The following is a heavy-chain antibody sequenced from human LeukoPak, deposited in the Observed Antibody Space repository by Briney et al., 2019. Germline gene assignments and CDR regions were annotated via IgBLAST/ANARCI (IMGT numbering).Heavy chain of an antibody. CDR1: GFTFSSYA. D-gene: IGHD2-21*01. Sequence: PGGSLRLSCAASGFTFSSYAMSWVRQAPGKGLEWVSAISGSGGSTYYADSVKGRFTISRDNSKNTLYLQMNSLRAEDTAVYYCAKDGDIVVVIADYAFDIWGQGTMVTVSS. J-gene: IGHJ3*02. CDR3: AKDGDIVVVIADYAFDI. CDR2: ISGSGGST. V-gene: IGHV3-23*01.